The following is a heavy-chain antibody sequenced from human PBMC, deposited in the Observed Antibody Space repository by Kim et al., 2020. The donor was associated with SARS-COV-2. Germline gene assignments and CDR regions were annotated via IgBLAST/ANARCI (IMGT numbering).Heavy chain of an antibody. J-gene: IGHJ6*01. V-gene: IGHV4-34*01. CDR2: ITHSGST. Sequence: SETLSLTCAINGGSFSGYQWTWIRQSPGKGLEWIGDITHSGSTNYNPALKSRVSMSLDMSKNQFSLKLTSVSAADTAVYFCARGRREGVWIGDLLFYHY. CDR3: ARGRREGVWIGDLLFYHY. D-gene: IGHD2-21*01. CDR1: GGSFSGYQ.